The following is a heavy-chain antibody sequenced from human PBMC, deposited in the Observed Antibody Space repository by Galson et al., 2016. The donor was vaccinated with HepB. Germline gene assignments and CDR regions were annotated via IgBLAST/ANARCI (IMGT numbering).Heavy chain of an antibody. CDR3: AKGRVSGKRGLDFDY. V-gene: IGHV3-23*01. Sequence: SLRLSCAASGFTFSSYAMSWVRQAPGKGLEWVSAISGSGGSTYYADSVKGRFTISSGNSKNTLYLQMNSLRAEDTAVYYCAKGRVSGKRGLDFDYWGQGTLVTVSS. D-gene: IGHD3-10*01. J-gene: IGHJ4*02. CDR2: ISGSGGST. CDR1: GFTFSSYA.